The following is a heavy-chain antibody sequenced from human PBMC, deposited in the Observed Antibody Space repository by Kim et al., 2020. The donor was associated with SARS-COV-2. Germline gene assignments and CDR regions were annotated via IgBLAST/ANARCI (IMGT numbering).Heavy chain of an antibody. D-gene: IGHD6-13*01. V-gene: IGHV3-33*06. CDR2: IWYDGSNK. Sequence: GGSLRLSCAASGFTFSSYAMHWVRHAPGKGLEWVAVIWYDGSNKYYADSVKGRFTISRDNSKNTLYLQMNSLRAEDTAVYYCAKSPLPVCSSSWYFDYWGQGTLVTVSS. CDR3: AKSPLPVCSSSWYFDY. J-gene: IGHJ4*02. CDR1: GFTFSSYA.